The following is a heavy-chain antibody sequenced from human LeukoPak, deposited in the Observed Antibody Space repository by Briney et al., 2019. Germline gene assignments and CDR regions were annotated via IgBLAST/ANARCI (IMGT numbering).Heavy chain of an antibody. J-gene: IGHJ4*02. Sequence: ASVKVSCKASGGTFSSYAISWVRQAPGQGLEWMGGIIPIFGTANYAQKLQGRVTITADESTSTAYMELSSLRSEDTAVYYCARGTARGYFDYWGQGTLATVSS. CDR2: IIPIFGTA. CDR1: GGTFSSYA. D-gene: IGHD2-15*01. V-gene: IGHV1-69*13. CDR3: ARGTARGYFDY.